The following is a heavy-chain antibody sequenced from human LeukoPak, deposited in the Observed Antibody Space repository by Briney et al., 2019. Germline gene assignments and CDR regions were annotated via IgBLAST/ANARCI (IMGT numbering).Heavy chain of an antibody. CDR1: GLTFSRHA. CDR3: ALYFYDSSGYPSFDY. D-gene: IGHD3-22*01. CDR2: ISSSGSTK. V-gene: IGHV3-48*02. J-gene: IGHJ4*02. Sequence: GGSLRLSCEVSGLTFSRHAMNWVRQAPGKGLEWVSYISSSGSTKYYTDSVKGRFTISRDNAKNSLYLEVNSLRDEDTALYYCALYFYDSSGYPSFDYWGQGTLVTVSS.